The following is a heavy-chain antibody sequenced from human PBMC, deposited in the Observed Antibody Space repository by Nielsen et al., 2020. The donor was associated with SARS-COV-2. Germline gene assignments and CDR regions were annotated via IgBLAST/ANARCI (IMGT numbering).Heavy chain of an antibody. CDR3: ARDKVVVVAATHDAFDI. Sequence: ASVKVFCKASGYTFTSYYMHWVRQAPGQGLEWMGIINPSGGSTSYAQKFQGRVTMTRDTSTSTVYMELSSLRSEDTAVYYCARDKVVVVAATHDAFDIWGQGTMVTVSS. D-gene: IGHD2-15*01. V-gene: IGHV1-46*01. J-gene: IGHJ3*02. CDR2: INPSGGST. CDR1: GYTFTSYY.